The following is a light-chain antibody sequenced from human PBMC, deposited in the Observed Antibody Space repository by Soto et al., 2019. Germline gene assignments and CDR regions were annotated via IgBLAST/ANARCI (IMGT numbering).Light chain of an antibody. CDR2: DAS. V-gene: IGKV3D-15*01. J-gene: IGKJ1*01. CDR3: QQYGYSPRT. Sequence: EIVMTQSPATLSVSPGEGVTLACRASQTVPSRIAWYQQKPGQAPRLLIYDASNRATGIPARFSGSGSGTDFTLTISSLEPEDFAVYYCQQYGYSPRTFGQGTKVDIK. CDR1: QTVPSR.